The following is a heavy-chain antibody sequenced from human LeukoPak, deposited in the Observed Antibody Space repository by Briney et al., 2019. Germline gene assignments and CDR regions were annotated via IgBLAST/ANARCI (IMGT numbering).Heavy chain of an antibody. CDR2: IYYSGST. D-gene: IGHD3-22*01. J-gene: IGHJ1*01. V-gene: IGHV4-39*07. CDR1: GGSISSSSYY. Sequence: PSETLSLTCTVSGGSISSSSYYWGWIRQPPGKGLEWIGSIYYSGSTYYNPSLKSRVTISVDTSKNQFSLKLSSVTAADTAVYYCARDPSGGSSGPEYFQHWGQGTLVTVSS. CDR3: ARDPSGGSSGPEYFQH.